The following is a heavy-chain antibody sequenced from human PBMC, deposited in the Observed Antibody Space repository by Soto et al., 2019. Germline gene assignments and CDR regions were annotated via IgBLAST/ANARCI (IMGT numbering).Heavy chain of an antibody. CDR1: GYTFTSYA. CDR3: ATFITMVRGVIITALGYFDY. V-gene: IGHV1-3*01. D-gene: IGHD3-10*01. Sequence: GASVKVSCKASGYTFTSYAMHWGRQAPGQRLEWMGWINAGNGNTKYSQKFQGRVTITRDTSASTAYMELSSLRSEDTAVYYCATFITMVRGVIITALGYFDYWGQGTLVTVSS. J-gene: IGHJ4*02. CDR2: INAGNGNT.